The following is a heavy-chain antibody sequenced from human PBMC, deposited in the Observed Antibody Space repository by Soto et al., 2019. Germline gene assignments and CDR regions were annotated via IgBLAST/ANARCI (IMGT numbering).Heavy chain of an antibody. CDR2: ISASGGST. J-gene: IGHJ3*02. CDR3: AKDPNDYIWGSFRSPDAFDI. D-gene: IGHD3-16*02. V-gene: IGHV3-23*01. Sequence: LRLSCAASGFTFSSYAMSWVRQATGKGLEWVSAISASGGSTYYADSVKGRFTISRDNSKHTLYVQMNSLRAEDTAVYYCAKDPNDYIWGSFRSPDAFDIWGQGTMVTVSS. CDR1: GFTFSSYA.